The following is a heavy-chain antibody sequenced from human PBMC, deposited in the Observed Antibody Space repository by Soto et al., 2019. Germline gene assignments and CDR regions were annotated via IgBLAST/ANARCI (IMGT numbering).Heavy chain of an antibody. CDR1: GFTFSSYA. D-gene: IGHD3-3*01. J-gene: IGHJ4*02. CDR2: ISGSGGST. CDR3: HPDLEWLFPAFDY. Sequence: EVQLLESGGGLVQPGGSLRLSCAASGFTFSSYAMSWVRQAPGKGLEWVSAISGSGGSTYYADSVKGRFTTSRDNSKNTLYLQMNSLRAEDTAVYYCHPDLEWLFPAFDYWGQGTLVTVSS. V-gene: IGHV3-23*01.